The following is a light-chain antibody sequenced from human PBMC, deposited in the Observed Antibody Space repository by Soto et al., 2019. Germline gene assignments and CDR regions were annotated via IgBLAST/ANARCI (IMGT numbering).Light chain of an antibody. CDR3: QQYGSSGIT. V-gene: IGKV3-20*01. CDR1: QSVSSSY. J-gene: IGKJ5*01. Sequence: EIVLTQSPGTLSLSPGERATLSCRASQSVSSSYLAGYQHKPGQAPRLLIYGASSRATGIPDTFSGSGSGTDFTNTISRLEPEDFAVYYCQQYGSSGITFGQGTRLQIK. CDR2: GAS.